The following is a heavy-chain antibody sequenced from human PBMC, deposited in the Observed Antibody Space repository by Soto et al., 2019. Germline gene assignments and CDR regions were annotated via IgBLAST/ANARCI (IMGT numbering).Heavy chain of an antibody. D-gene: IGHD6-19*01. CDR2: ISYDGSNK. CDR3: AKDFRAVAVNDKGDY. Sequence: QVQLVESGGGVVQPGRSLRLSCAASGFTFSSYGMHWVRQAPGKGLEWVAVISYDGSNKYYADSVKGRFTISRDNSKNTLYLQMNSLRAEDTAVYYCAKDFRAVAVNDKGDYWGQGTLVTVSS. CDR1: GFTFSSYG. V-gene: IGHV3-30*18. J-gene: IGHJ4*02.